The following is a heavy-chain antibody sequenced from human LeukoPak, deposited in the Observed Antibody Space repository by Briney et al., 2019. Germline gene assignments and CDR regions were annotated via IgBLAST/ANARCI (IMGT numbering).Heavy chain of an antibody. J-gene: IGHJ4*02. CDR3: AAGVLRFLEWF. D-gene: IGHD3-3*01. V-gene: IGHV1-46*01. CDR2: INPSGGST. CDR1: GYTFTSYY. Sequence: VASVKVSCKASGYTFTSYYMHWVRQPPGQGLEWMGIINPSGGSTSYAQKCQGRITMTKETSTSTIYMELSSLSSEDTAGYYCAAGVLRFLEWFWGQGTLVTVSS.